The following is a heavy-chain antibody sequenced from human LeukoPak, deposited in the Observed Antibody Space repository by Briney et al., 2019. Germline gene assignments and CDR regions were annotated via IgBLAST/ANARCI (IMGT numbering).Heavy chain of an antibody. V-gene: IGHV4-4*07. CDR1: GGSISSYY. J-gene: IGHJ4*02. CDR3: ASQGSAAAGTWFDY. CDR2: IYTSGST. Sequence: SETLSLTCTVSGGSISSYYRSWIRQPAGKGLEWIGRIYTSGSTNYNPSLKSRVTMSVDTSKNQFSLKLSSVTAADTAVYYCASQGSAAAGTWFDYWGQGTLVTVSS. D-gene: IGHD6-13*01.